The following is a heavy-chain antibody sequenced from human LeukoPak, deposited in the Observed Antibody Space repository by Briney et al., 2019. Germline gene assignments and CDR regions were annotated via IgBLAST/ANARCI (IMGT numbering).Heavy chain of an antibody. CDR1: GFTFSSYT. V-gene: IGHV3-21*01. Sequence: GGSLRLSCAASGFTFSSYTMNWVRQAPGKGLEWVSSISGSSPYIYYADSVKGRFTISRDSAKNSLFLQMNSLRAGDTAVYYCARAVAGTHWFDPWGQGTLVTVSS. CDR3: ARAVAGTHWFDP. CDR2: ISGSSPYI. D-gene: IGHD6-19*01. J-gene: IGHJ5*02.